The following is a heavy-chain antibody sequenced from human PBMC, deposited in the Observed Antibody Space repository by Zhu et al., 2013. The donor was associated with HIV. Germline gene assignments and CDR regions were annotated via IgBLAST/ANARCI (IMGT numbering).Heavy chain of an antibody. V-gene: IGHV1-2*02. CDR2: INPNSGGT. J-gene: IGHJ4*02. CDR1: GYTFTGYY. Sequence: QVQLVQSGAEVKKPGASVKVSCKASGYTFTGYYMHWVRQAPGQGLEWMGWINPNSGGTNYAQKFQGRVTMTRDTSISTAYMELSRLRSDDTAVYYCASNLPRPTHSFTYSSGWYVQDYWGQGTLVTVSS. D-gene: IGHD6-19*01. CDR3: ASNLPRPTHSFTYSSGWYVQDY.